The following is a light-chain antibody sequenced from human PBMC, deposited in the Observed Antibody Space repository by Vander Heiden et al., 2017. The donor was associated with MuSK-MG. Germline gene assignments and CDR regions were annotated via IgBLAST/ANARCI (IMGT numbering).Light chain of an antibody. V-gene: IGKV3-15*01. CDR2: GAS. Sequence: EIVLTHSPATLPVSPGESTTPSSRASQSVSSNLAWYQQKPGQAPRLVIYGASTRATGIPARFSGSGSGTEFTLTISSLQSEDFAVYYCQQYNKWPPVTFGQGTRLEIK. CDR1: QSVSSN. CDR3: QQYNKWPPVT. J-gene: IGKJ5*01.